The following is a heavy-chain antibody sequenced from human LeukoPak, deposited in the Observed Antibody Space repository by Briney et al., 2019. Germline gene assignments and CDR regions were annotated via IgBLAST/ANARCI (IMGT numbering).Heavy chain of an antibody. D-gene: IGHD2-2*01. CDR3: ARGYCSSTSCYPGYYYYMDV. V-gene: IGHV1-69*05. J-gene: IGHJ6*03. Sequence: ASVKVSCKASGGTFSSYAISWVRQAPGQGLEWMGGIIPIFGTANYAQKFQGRVTITTDESTSTAYMELSSLRSEDTAVYYCARGYCSSTSCYPGYYYYMDVWGKGTTVTVSS. CDR2: IIPIFGTA. CDR1: GGTFSSYA.